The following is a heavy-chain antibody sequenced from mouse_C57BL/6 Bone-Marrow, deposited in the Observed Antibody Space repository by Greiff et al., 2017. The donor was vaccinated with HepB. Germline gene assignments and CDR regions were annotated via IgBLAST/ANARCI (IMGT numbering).Heavy chain of an antibody. Sequence: EVQLQQSGAELVRPGASVKLSCTASGFNIKDDYMHWVKQRPEQGLEWIGWIDPENGDTEYASKFQGKATITADTSSNTAYLQLSSLTSEDTAVYYCTQRAGDFAYWGQVTLVTVSA. CDR1: GFNIKDDY. V-gene: IGHV14-4*01. CDR2: IDPENGDT. CDR3: TQRAGDFAY. J-gene: IGHJ3*01. D-gene: IGHD3-3*01.